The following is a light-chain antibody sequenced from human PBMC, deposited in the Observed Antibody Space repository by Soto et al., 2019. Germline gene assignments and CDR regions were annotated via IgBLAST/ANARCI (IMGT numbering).Light chain of an antibody. CDR2: GAS. V-gene: IGKV3-20*01. CDR3: QQYGTTPRT. J-gene: IGKJ1*01. Sequence: EIVLTQSPGTLSLSPGERATLSCRASQSVSFNYVAWYQQKPGQAPRLLVHGASTRVTGIPDRFTGSGSETDSTLTISRLEPEDFAVYFCQQYGTTPRTFGQGTKVEVK. CDR1: QSVSFNY.